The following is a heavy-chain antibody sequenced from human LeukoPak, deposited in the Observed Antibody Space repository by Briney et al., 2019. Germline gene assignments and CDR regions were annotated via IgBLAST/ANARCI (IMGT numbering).Heavy chain of an antibody. J-gene: IGHJ6*04. Sequence: PGRSLRLSCAASGFTFSSYGMHWVRQAPGKGLEWVAVISYDGSNKYYADSVKGRFTISRDNSKNTLYLQMNSLRAEDTAVYYCAKEVKDCSSTSCYYYYGMDVWGKGTTVTVSS. CDR2: ISYDGSNK. CDR3: AKEVKDCSSTSCYYYYGMDV. V-gene: IGHV3-30*18. CDR1: GFTFSSYG. D-gene: IGHD2-2*01.